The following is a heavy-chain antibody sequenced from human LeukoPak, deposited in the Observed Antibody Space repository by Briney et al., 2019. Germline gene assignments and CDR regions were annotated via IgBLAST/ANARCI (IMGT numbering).Heavy chain of an antibody. CDR1: GGTFSSYA. J-gene: IGHJ5*02. V-gene: IGHV1-69*04. Sequence: AASVKVSCKASGGTFSSYAISWVRQAPGQGLEWMGRIIPILGIANYAQKFQGRVTITADKSTSTAYMELSSLRSEDTAVYYCARGDGYNHRPNWFDPWGQETLVTVSS. CDR2: IIPILGIA. CDR3: ARGDGYNHRPNWFDP. D-gene: IGHD5-24*01.